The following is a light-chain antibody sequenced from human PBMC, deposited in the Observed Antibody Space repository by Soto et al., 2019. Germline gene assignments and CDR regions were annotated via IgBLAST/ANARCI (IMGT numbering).Light chain of an antibody. Sequence: QSVLTQPDSVSGSPGQSITISCTGTSSDIGGYNYVSWYQQHPGKAPKLMIYEVSNRPSGVSNRFSGSKSGHTASLTISGLQAEDEADYYCDSYTSSSTYVFGTGTKLTVL. CDR2: EVS. J-gene: IGLJ1*01. V-gene: IGLV2-14*01. CDR3: DSYTSSSTYV. CDR1: SSDIGGYNY.